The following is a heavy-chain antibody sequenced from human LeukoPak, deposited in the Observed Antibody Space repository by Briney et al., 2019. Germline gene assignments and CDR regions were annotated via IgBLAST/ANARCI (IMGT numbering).Heavy chain of an antibody. D-gene: IGHD6-13*01. CDR3: GKGRDSSSWYAFDY. CDR2: ISESGGST. Sequence: PGGSLRLSCAASGFTFSSNAMSWVRQAPGKGLEWVSGISESGGSTYYAESVKGRFTIFRDNSKNTLYLQMNSLRAEDTAVYYCGKGRDSSSWYAFDYWGQGTLVTVSS. V-gene: IGHV3-23*01. CDR1: GFTFSSNA. J-gene: IGHJ4*02.